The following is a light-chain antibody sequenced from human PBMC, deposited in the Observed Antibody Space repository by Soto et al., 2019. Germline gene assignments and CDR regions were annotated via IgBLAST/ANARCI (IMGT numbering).Light chain of an antibody. CDR3: QQYSSYAPYT. V-gene: IGKV3-15*01. CDR2: GAS. CDR1: QSVSSN. J-gene: IGKJ2*01. Sequence: EIVMTQSPATLSVSPGERATLSCRASQSVSSNLAWYQQKPGQAPRLLIYGASTRATGIPARFSGSGSGTEFTLTISSLQSEDFAIYFCQQYSSYAPYTFGQGTKVEI.